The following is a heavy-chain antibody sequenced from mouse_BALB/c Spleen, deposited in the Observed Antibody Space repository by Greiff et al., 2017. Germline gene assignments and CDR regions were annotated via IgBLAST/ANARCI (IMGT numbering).Heavy chain of an antibody. CDR3: ARSGGNYPPYAMDY. CDR1: GYSFTGYF. V-gene: IGHV1-20*02. D-gene: IGHD2-1*01. J-gene: IGHJ4*01. CDR2: INPYNGDT. Sequence: EVKLVESGPELVKLGASVKISCKASGYSFTGYFMNWVMQSHGKSLEWIGRINPYNGDTFYNQKFKGKATLTVDKSSSTAHMELRSLASEDSAVYYCARSGGNYPPYAMDYWGQGTSVTVSS.